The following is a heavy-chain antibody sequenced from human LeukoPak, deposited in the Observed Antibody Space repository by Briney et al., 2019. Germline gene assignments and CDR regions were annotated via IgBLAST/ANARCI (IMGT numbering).Heavy chain of an antibody. CDR1: GGSISSSSYY. V-gene: IGHV4-39*07. D-gene: IGHD5-12*01. J-gene: IGHJ4*02. CDR3: ARASSGYELPFDY. CDR2: IYYSGST. Sequence: SETLSLTCTVSGGSISSSSYYWGWIRQPPGKGLEWIGSIYYSGSTYYNPSLKSRVTISVDTSKNQFSLKLSSVTAADTAVYYCARASSGYELPFDYWGQGTLVTVSS.